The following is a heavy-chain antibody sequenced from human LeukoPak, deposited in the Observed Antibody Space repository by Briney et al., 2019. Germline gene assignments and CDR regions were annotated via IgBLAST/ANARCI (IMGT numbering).Heavy chain of an antibody. V-gene: IGHV3-64D*06. Sequence: SGGSLRLSCSASGFTFSSYAMHWVRQAPGKGLEYVSAISSNGGSTYYADSVKGRFTISRDNSKNTLYLQMSSLRAEDTAVYYCVKDVVVVPAALIYDAFDIWGQGTMVTVSS. J-gene: IGHJ3*02. CDR3: VKDVVVVPAALIYDAFDI. CDR1: GFTFSSYA. CDR2: ISSNGGST. D-gene: IGHD2-2*01.